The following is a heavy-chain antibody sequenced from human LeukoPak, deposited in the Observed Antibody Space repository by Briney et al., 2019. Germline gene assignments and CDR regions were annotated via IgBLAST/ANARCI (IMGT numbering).Heavy chain of an antibody. CDR3: ARFSHGVTTDTDY. CDR2: MNPNSGNT. J-gene: IGHJ4*02. CDR1: GYTFTSYD. V-gene: IGHV1-8*01. D-gene: IGHD4-17*01. Sequence: ASVEVSCKASGYTFTSYDINWVRQATGQGLEWMGWMNPNSGNTGYAQKFQGRVTMTRNTSISTAYMELSSLRSEDTAVYYCARFSHGVTTDTDYWGQGTLVTVSS.